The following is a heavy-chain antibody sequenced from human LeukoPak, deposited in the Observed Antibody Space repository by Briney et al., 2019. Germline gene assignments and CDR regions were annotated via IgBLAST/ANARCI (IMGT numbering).Heavy chain of an antibody. CDR1: GGSFSGYY. Sequence: SETLSLTCAVYGGSFSGYYWSWIRQPPGKGLEWIGEINHSGSTNYNPSLKSRVTISVDTSKNQFSLKLSSVTAAGTAVYYCARGGRLVDYWGQGTLVTVSS. CDR3: ARGGRLVDY. D-gene: IGHD2-15*01. V-gene: IGHV4-34*01. J-gene: IGHJ4*02. CDR2: INHSGST.